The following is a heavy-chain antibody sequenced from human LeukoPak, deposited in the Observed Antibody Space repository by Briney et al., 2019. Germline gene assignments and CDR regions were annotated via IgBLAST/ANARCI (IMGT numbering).Heavy chain of an antibody. D-gene: IGHD3-10*01. CDR2: IGVYNGKT. J-gene: IGHJ1*01. CDR1: GYIFSNYV. Sequence: GASVKVSCKASGYIFSNYVISWVRQAPGHGLEWMGWIGVYNGKTNYAQKLQGRVTMTTDTSTNTAYMELRSLRSDDTAVYYCTRGMGVQSAYFQYWGQGTLVIVSS. V-gene: IGHV1-18*01. CDR3: TRGMGVQSAYFQY.